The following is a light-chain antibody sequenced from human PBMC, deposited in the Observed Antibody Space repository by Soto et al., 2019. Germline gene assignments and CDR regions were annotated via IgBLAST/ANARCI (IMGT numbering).Light chain of an antibody. Sequence: EIVLTQSPATLSLSPGERATLSRRASQSVSSYLAWYQQKPGQAPRLLIYDASNRATGIPARFSGSGSGTDFTLTISSLEPEDFAVYYCQQRSNWPLTFGGGTRWISN. CDR3: QQRSNWPLT. CDR1: QSVSSY. CDR2: DAS. J-gene: IGKJ4*01. V-gene: IGKV3-11*01.